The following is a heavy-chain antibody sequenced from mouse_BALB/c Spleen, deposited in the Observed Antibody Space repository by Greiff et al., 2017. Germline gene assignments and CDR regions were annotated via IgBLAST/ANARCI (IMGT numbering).Heavy chain of an antibody. Sequence: EVNLVESGGGLVKPGGSLKLSCAASGFTFSSYAMSWVRQTPEKRLEWVASISSGGSTYYPDSVKGRFTISRDNARNILYLQMSSLRSEDTAMYYCARVYYDYDDWYFDVWGAGTTVTVSS. V-gene: IGHV5-6-5*01. J-gene: IGHJ1*01. CDR3: ARVYYDYDDWYFDV. CDR2: ISSGGST. CDR1: GFTFSSYA. D-gene: IGHD2-4*01.